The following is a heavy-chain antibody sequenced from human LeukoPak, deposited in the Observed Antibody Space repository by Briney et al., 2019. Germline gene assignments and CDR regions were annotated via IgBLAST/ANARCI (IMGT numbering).Heavy chain of an antibody. D-gene: IGHD6-19*01. J-gene: IGHJ5*02. CDR3: ARWRAVSGWYPRVERFDP. V-gene: IGHV1-69*13. CDR2: IIPIFGTA. CDR1: GGTFSSYA. Sequence: SVKVSCKASGGTFSSYAISWVRQAPGQGLEWMGGIIPIFGTADYAQKFQGRVTITADESTSTAYMELSSLRSEDTAVYYCARWRAVSGWYPRVERFDPWGQGTLVTVSS.